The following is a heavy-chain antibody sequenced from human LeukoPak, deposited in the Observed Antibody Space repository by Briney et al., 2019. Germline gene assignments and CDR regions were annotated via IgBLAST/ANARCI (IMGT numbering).Heavy chain of an antibody. D-gene: IGHD3-9*01. J-gene: IGHJ6*04. CDR3: ARVLRYFSNGMDV. CDR1: GGSISGYY. CDR2: ILYSGST. V-gene: IGHV4-59*01. Sequence: SETLSLTCTVSGGSISGYYWSWLRQPPGKGLEWLGYILYSGSTNYNPSLKSRVTISVDTSRNQFSLKLSSVTAADTAVYYCARVLRYFSNGMDVWGKGTTVTVSS.